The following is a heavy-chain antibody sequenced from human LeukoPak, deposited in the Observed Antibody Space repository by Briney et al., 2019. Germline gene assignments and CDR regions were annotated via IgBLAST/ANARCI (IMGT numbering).Heavy chain of an antibody. CDR1: GGTFSSYD. J-gene: IGHJ3*01. V-gene: IGHV1-69*05. Sequence: GSSVKVSCMASGGTFSSYDTSWVRQAPGQGLEWMGRIIPIFGTANYAQKFLGRVTITTDESTSTAYMELSSLRSEDTAVYYCASFNSGSDAFDVWGQGTMVTVSS. D-gene: IGHD1-26*01. CDR2: IIPIFGTA. CDR3: ASFNSGSDAFDV.